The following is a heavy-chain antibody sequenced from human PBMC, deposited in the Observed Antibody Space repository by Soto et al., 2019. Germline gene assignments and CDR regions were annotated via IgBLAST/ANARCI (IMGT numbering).Heavy chain of an antibody. J-gene: IGHJ6*03. Sequence: PSETLSLTCTVSGGSISNFYWSWIRQPPGKGLEWIGYVYYTGSTSYNPSLKRRVTFSADSSRGQFSLRLNSVTAADTAVYYCARTVLGPDLLADSLVHYHYSTDVWGQGTSVTLSS. V-gene: IGHV4-59*08. D-gene: IGHD3-9*01. CDR2: VYYTGST. CDR3: ARTVLGPDLLADSLVHYHYSTDV. CDR1: GGSISNFY.